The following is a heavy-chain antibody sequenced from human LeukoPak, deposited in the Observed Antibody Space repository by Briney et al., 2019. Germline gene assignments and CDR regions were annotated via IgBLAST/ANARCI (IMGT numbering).Heavy chain of an antibody. CDR2: IYYSGST. CDR3: AREDILTGYYSN. V-gene: IGHV4-59*01. J-gene: IGHJ4*02. Sequence: SETLSLTCTVSGGSISSYYWSWIRQPPGKGLEWIGYIYYSGSTNYNPSLKSRVTIPVDTSKNQFSLKLSSVTAADTAVYYCAREDILTGYYSNWGQGTLVTVSS. D-gene: IGHD3-9*01. CDR1: GGSISSYY.